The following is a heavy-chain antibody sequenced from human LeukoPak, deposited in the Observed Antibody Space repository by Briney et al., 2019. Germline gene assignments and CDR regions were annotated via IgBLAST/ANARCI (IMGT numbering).Heavy chain of an antibody. Sequence: RESGPALVEPTQTLTLTCTFSGFSLSTSKMCVGWVRQPPGKALEWLARIDWGDDKYYSTSLRTRLTISKDTSKNQVVLTMTNMDPVDTATYDCARIIVVDGRLDYWGQGTLVTVSS. CDR2: IDWGDDK. CDR1: GFSLSTSKMC. V-gene: IGHV2-70*11. J-gene: IGHJ4*02. D-gene: IGHD2-15*01. CDR3: ARIIVVDGRLDY.